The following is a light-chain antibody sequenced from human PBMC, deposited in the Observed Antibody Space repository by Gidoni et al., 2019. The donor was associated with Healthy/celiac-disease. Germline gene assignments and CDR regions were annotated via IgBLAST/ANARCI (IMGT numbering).Light chain of an antibody. Sequence: EIVLTQSPATLSLSPGERATLSCRASQSVSSYLAWYQKKPGQAPRLLIYDASNRATGIPARFSGSGSGTDFTLTISSLEPEDFAVYYCQQRSNWPRLTFGGXTKVDLK. CDR2: DAS. CDR1: QSVSSY. V-gene: IGKV3-11*01. CDR3: QQRSNWPRLT. J-gene: IGKJ4*01.